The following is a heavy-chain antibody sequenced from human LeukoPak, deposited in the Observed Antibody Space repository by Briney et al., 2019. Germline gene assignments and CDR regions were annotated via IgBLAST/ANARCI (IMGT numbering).Heavy chain of an antibody. J-gene: IGHJ4*02. CDR1: GGSVSSGSYY. V-gene: IGHV4-61*01. CDR2: IYYSGST. Sequence: SETLSLTCTVSGGSVSSGSYYWSWIRQPPGKGLEWIGYIYYSGSTNYNPSLKSRVTISVDTSKNQFSLKLSSVTAADTAVHYCARVLDTAMGIGSVYFDYWGQGTLVTVSS. D-gene: IGHD5-18*01. CDR3: ARVLDTAMGIGSVYFDY.